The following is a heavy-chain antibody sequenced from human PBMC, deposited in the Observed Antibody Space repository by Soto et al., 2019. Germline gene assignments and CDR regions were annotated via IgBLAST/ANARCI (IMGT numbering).Heavy chain of an antibody. CDR1: GFTVSSNY. J-gene: IGHJ4*02. CDR2: IYSGGST. CDR3: ARVGYSYGPYYFDY. Sequence: GGSLRLSCAASGFTVSSNYMSWVRQAPGKGLEWVSVIYSGGSTYYADSVKGRFTISRHNSKNTLYLQMNSLRAEDTAVYYCARVGYSYGPYYFDYWGQGTLVTVSS. D-gene: IGHD5-18*01. V-gene: IGHV3-53*04.